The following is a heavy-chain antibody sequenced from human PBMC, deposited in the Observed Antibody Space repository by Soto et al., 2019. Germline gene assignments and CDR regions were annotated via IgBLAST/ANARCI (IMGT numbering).Heavy chain of an antibody. D-gene: IGHD3-10*01. CDR1: GFTFSDYA. J-gene: IGHJ4*02. V-gene: IGHV3-23*01. Sequence: EVHLLESGGGLVQRGGSLRLSCTASGFTFSDYAMAWARQAPGKGLEWVSTISGGSSVTYYGDSVKGRFTISRDNAKKTLFLQLNRLSAEDTATYYCAKVLSKNYYYPFDFWGQGTQVTVSS. CDR3: AKVLSKNYYYPFDF. CDR2: ISGGSSVT.